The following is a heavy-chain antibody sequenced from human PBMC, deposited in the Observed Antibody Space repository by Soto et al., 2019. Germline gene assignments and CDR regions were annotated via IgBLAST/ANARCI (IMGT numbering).Heavy chain of an antibody. V-gene: IGHV4-59*12. CDR1: GCPISNYY. CDR2: MGYSGYT. J-gene: IGHJ6*02. Sequence: PSEALSLTCPISGCPISNYYCSWLRQPPGQGLEWIGYMGYSGYTSYNPSLRSRVTISLDTSKNQFSLKLSSVTAADTAVYYCARDHYVYDILTGYGYYYGMDVWGQGTTVT. CDR3: ARDHYVYDILTGYGYYYGMDV. D-gene: IGHD3-9*01.